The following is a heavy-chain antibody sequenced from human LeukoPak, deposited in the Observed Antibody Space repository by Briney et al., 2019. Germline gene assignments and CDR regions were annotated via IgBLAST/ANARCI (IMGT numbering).Heavy chain of an antibody. Sequence: PGGSLRLSCAASGLTFRTYPMSWVRQSPWKGLEWVSAISGSGSSIHYADSVKGRFTISRDNSKNTLYLQMNSLRGEDTAVYYCAKGGYSNAFDYWAQGTLVTVSS. CDR3: AKGGYSNAFDY. CDR2: ISGSGSSI. J-gene: IGHJ4*02. CDR1: GLTFRTYP. D-gene: IGHD4-11*01. V-gene: IGHV3-23*01.